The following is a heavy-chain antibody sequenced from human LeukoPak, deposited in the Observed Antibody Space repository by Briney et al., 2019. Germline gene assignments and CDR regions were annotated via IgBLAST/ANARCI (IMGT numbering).Heavy chain of an antibody. CDR2: IIPIFGTA. V-gene: IGHV1-69*13. Sequence: SVKVSCKASGGTFSSYAISWVRQAPGKGLEWMGGIIPIFGTANYAQKFQGRVTITADESTSTAYMELSSLRSEDTAVYYCALGTYSIAVAGTDYYYYMDVWGKGTTVTVSS. CDR1: GGTFSSYA. CDR3: ALGTYSIAVAGTDYYYYMDV. J-gene: IGHJ6*03. D-gene: IGHD6-19*01.